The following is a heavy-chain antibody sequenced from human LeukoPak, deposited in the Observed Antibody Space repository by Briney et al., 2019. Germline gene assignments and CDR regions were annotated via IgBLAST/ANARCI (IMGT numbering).Heavy chain of an antibody. D-gene: IGHD3-22*01. V-gene: IGHV4-4*07. J-gene: IGHJ3*02. CDR3: ARDYDSSGRTTDAFDI. Sequence: SETLSLTCTVSGGSISSYYWSWIRRPAGKGLEWIGRIYTSGSTNYNPSLKSRVTMSVDTSKNQFSLKLSSVTAADTAVYYCARDYDSSGRTTDAFDIWGQGTMVTVSS. CDR1: GGSISSYY. CDR2: IYTSGST.